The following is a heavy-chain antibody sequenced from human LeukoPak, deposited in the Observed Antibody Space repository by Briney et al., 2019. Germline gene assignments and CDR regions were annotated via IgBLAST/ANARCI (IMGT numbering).Heavy chain of an antibody. CDR2: IYHSGST. CDR1: GYSISSGYY. V-gene: IGHV4-38-2*02. J-gene: IGHJ4*02. D-gene: IGHD4-23*01. Sequence: PSETLSLTCTISGYSISSGYYWGWIRQPPGKGLEWIGSIYHSGSTYYNPSLKSRVTISVDTSKNQFSLKLSSVTAADTAVYYCARDRTDYYGGHFDYWGQGTLVTVSS. CDR3: ARDRTDYYGGHFDY.